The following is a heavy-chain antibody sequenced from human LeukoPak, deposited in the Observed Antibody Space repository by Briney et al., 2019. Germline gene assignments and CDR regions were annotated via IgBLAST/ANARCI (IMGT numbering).Heavy chain of an antibody. CDR2: ILDDGSNK. D-gene: IGHD3-10*01. CDR3: AREFRLLLWFGELAY. Sequence: PGRSLRLSCAASGFTLSTFAMHWVRQAPGKGLEWVAVILDDGSNKYYADSVKGRFTISRDNSKNTLYLQMNSLRAEDTAVYYCAREFRLLLWFGELAYWGQGTLVTVSS. CDR1: GFTLSTFA. J-gene: IGHJ4*02. V-gene: IGHV3-30*04.